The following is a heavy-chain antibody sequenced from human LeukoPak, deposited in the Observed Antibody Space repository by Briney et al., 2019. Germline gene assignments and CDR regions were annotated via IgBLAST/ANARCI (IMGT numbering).Heavy chain of an antibody. Sequence: SETLSLTCAVYGGSFSGYYWSWIRQPPGKGLEWIGEINHSGSTNYNPSLKSRVTISVDTSKNQFSLKLSSVTAADTAVYYCATGVAPGPFDYWGQGTLVTVSS. J-gene: IGHJ4*02. CDR1: GGSFSGYY. D-gene: IGHD6-6*01. CDR2: INHSGST. CDR3: ATGVAPGPFDY. V-gene: IGHV4-34*01.